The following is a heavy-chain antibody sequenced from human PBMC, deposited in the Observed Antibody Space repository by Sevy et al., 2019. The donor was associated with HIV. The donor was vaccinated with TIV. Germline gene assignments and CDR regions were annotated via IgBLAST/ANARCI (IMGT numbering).Heavy chain of an antibody. CDR3: ARESYDILPGSRGMDV. D-gene: IGHD3-9*01. CDR1: GGSISSYY. J-gene: IGHJ6*02. CDR2: IYYSGST. Sequence: SETLSLTCTVSGGSISSYYWSWIRQPPGKRLEWIGYIYYSGSTNYNPSLKSRVTISVDTSKNQCSLKLRSVTAADTAVYYCARESYDILPGSRGMDVWGQGTTVTVSS. V-gene: IGHV4-59*01.